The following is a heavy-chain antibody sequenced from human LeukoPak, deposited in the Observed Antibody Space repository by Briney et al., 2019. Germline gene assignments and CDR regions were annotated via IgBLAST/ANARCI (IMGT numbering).Heavy chain of an antibody. J-gene: IGHJ4*02. CDR3: AKRQNGDFDY. CDR2: ISGSGGST. Sequence: PGGSLRLSCAASGFTFSSYAMSWVRQASGKGLEWVSAISGSGGSTYYADSVKGRFTISRDNSKNTLYPQMNSLRAEDTAVYYCAKRQNGDFDYWGQGTLVTVSS. CDR1: GFTFSSYA. V-gene: IGHV3-23*01. D-gene: IGHD4-17*01.